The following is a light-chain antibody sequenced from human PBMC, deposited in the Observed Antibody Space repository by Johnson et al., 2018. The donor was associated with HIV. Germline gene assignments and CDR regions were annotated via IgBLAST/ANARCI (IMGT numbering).Light chain of an antibody. CDR3: AAWDDSLNGSYV. V-gene: IGLV1-44*01. CDR1: TSNIGSNT. Sequence: QFVLTQPPSASETPGQRVTISCSGSTSNIGSNTVSWYQQLPGTAPKLLIYRNHQRPSGVPDRISGSKSGTSASLAISGLQAEDEADYYCAAWDDSLNGSYVFVTGTKVTVL. CDR2: RNH. J-gene: IGLJ1*01.